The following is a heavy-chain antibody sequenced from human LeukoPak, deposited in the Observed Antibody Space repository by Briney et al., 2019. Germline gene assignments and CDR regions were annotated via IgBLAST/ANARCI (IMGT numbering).Heavy chain of an antibody. D-gene: IGHD1-26*01. J-gene: IGHJ4*02. V-gene: IGHV1-18*04. CDR2: ISAYNGNT. CDR3: ARGLRRRATDFDY. Sequence: GASVKVSCKASGYTFTGYYMHGVRQAPGQGLEWMGWISAYNGNTNYAQKLQGRVTMTTDTSTSTAYMELRSLRSDDTAVYYCARGLRRRATDFDYWGQGTLVTVSS. CDR1: GYTFTGYY.